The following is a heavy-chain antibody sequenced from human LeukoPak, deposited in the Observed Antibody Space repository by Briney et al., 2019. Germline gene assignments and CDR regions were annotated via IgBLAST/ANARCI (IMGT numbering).Heavy chain of an antibody. CDR1: GGSISSSNW. D-gene: IGHD6-13*01. J-gene: IGHJ4*02. Sequence: PSGTLSLTCAVSGGSISSSNWWSWVRQPPGKGLEWIGEIYHSGSTNYNPSLKSRVTISVDTSKNQFSLKLSSVTAADTAAYYCARGQIAAAGIHFDYWGQGTLVTVSS. CDR2: IYHSGST. V-gene: IGHV4-4*02. CDR3: ARGQIAAAGIHFDY.